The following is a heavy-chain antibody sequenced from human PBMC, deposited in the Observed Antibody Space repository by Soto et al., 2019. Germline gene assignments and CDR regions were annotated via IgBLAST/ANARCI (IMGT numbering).Heavy chain of an antibody. CDR1: GFSLSTNGVG. J-gene: IGHJ4*02. CDR2: IYWNDDK. V-gene: IGHV2-5*01. CDR3: AHRHFNKVAYFDY. Sequence: QITLKESGPTLVKPTQTLTLTCTVSGFSLSTNGVGVGWIRQPPGEALEWLAIIYWNDDKCYSPSLESRLTIARDASKNQVVLTMTNVDPVDTATYYCAHRHFNKVAYFDYWGQGTLVTVSS.